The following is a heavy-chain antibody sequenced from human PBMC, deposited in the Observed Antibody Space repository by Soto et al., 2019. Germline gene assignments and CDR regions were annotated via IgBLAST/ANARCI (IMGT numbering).Heavy chain of an antibody. CDR3: ARHYDFWSGYSINWFDP. CDR2: INHSGST. J-gene: IGHJ5*02. CDR1: GGSFSGYY. D-gene: IGHD3-3*01. V-gene: IGHV4-34*01. Sequence: SETLSLTCAVYGGSFSGYYWSWIRQPPGKGLEWIGEINHSGSTNYSPSFQGQVTISADKSISTAYLQWSSLKASDTAMYYCARHYDFWSGYSINWFDPWGQGTQVTVSS.